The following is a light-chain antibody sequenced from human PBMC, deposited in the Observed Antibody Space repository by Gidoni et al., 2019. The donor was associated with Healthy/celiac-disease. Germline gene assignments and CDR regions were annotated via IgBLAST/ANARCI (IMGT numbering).Light chain of an antibody. J-gene: IGKJ3*01. CDR2: DAS. Sequence: EIVLTQSPATLSLSPGERATPSCRASQSVSSYLAWYQQKPGQAPRLLIYDASNRATGIPARFSGSGSGTDFTLTISSLEPEDFAVYYCQRRSNWPPFTFGPGTKVDIK. CDR1: QSVSSY. CDR3: QRRSNWPPFT. V-gene: IGKV3-11*01.